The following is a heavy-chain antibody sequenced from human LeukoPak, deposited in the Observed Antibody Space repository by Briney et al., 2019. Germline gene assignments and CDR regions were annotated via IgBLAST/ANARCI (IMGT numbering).Heavy chain of an antibody. CDR2: IYHSGST. V-gene: IGHV4-59*12. D-gene: IGHD4-23*01. J-gene: IGHJ6*03. CDR1: GGSISTYY. CDR3: ARGVYGGNNYFYYYMDV. Sequence: KSSETPSLTCTVSGGSISTYYWSWIRQPPGKGLEYIGYIYHSGSTNYNPSLKSRVTMSVDTSKNQFSLKLSSVTAADTAVYYCARGVYGGNNYFYYYMDVWGKGTTVTVSS.